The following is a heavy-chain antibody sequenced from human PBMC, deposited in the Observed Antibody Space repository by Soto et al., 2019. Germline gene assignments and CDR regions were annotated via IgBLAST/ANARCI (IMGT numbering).Heavy chain of an antibody. Sequence: PGGSLRLSCAASGFTFSSYAMSWVRQAPGKGLEWVSAISGSGGSTYYADSVKGRFTISRDNSKNTLYLQMNSLRAEDTAVYYCPNLSGGIVGATTWLDYWGQGTLVTVSS. CDR2: ISGSGGST. V-gene: IGHV3-23*01. CDR1: GFTFSSYA. J-gene: IGHJ4*02. D-gene: IGHD1-26*01. CDR3: PNLSGGIVGATTWLDY.